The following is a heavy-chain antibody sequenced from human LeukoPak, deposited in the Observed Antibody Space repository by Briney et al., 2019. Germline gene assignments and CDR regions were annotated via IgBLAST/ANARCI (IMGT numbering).Heavy chain of an antibody. D-gene: IGHD3-10*01. J-gene: IGHJ4*02. Sequence: PGGSLRLSCATSGFTVTSYAISWVRQAPGKGLEWISYVSYSTSTIYYADSVKGRFSISRDNAKNSLYLQMNSLRDEDTAVYYCARDAHIVRGVNPLDYWGQGTLVTVSS. CDR1: GFTVTSYA. CDR3: ARDAHIVRGVNPLDY. CDR2: VSYSTSTI. V-gene: IGHV3-48*02.